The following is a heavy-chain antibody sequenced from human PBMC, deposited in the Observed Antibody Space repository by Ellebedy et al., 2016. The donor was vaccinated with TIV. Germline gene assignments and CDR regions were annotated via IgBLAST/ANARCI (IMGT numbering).Heavy chain of an antibody. J-gene: IGHJ6*02. CDR3: ARRVTVTERYMDV. D-gene: IGHD4-17*01. CDR2: NNPSGGST. CDR1: GYTFTNYY. Sequence: AASVKVSCKASGYTFTNYYMHWVRQAPGQGLEWMGINNPSGGSTTYAQKFQGRVTMTRDTSTSTVYMELSSLRSEDTAVYYCARRVTVTERYMDVWGQGTTVTVSS. V-gene: IGHV1-46*01.